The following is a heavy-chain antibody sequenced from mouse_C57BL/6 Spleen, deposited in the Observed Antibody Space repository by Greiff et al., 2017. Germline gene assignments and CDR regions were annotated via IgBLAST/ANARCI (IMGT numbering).Heavy chain of an antibody. J-gene: IGHJ4*01. CDR1: GYSFTGSY. D-gene: IGHD2-2*01. Sequence: EVQLQQSGPELVKPGASVKISCTASGYSFTGSYMNWVKHSPEKSLEWIGEINPSTGGTTYNQKFKAKATLTVDKSSSTAYMQLKSLTSEDSAVYYWARSTMVPSYAMDYWGQGTSVTVSS. CDR2: INPSTGGT. CDR3: ARSTMVPSYAMDY. V-gene: IGHV1-42*01.